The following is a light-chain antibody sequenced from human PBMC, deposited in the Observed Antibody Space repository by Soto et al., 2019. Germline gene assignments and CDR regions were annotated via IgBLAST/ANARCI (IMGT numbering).Light chain of an antibody. J-gene: IGKJ4*01. CDR3: QQRSIPLT. CDR2: DAS. CDR1: QSISSY. V-gene: IGKV3-11*01. Sequence: EIVLTQSPGTLSLSPGERATLSCRASQSISSYLAWYQQKAGQAPRLLIYDASNRATGIPARFSGSGSGTDFTLTISSLEPEDFAVYYCQQRSIPLTFGGGTKVEIK.